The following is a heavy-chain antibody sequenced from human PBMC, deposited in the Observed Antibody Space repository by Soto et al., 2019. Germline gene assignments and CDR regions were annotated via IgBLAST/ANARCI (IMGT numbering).Heavy chain of an antibody. D-gene: IGHD5-18*01. CDR2: IYYSGST. CDR1: GGSISSSSYY. Sequence: QLQLQESGPGLVKPSETLSLTCTVSGGSISSSSYYWGWIRQPPGKGLEWIGSIYYSGSTYYNPSLKSRVTISVDTSKNQFSLKLSSVTAADTAVYYCARQPVIQLWPSFDYWGQGTLVTVSS. CDR3: ARQPVIQLWPSFDY. J-gene: IGHJ4*02. V-gene: IGHV4-39*01.